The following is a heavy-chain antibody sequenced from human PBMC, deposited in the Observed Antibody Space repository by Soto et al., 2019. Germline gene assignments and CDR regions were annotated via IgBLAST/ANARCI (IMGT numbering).Heavy chain of an antibody. V-gene: IGHV3-48*01. Sequence: GRSLRLSCATSGFILSDCAMNWVRQAPGKGLEWVSYISSSSSVIDYADSVKGRFTVSRDNARNSLYLQMNSLRAEDTAVYYCARALSWGSNWYYYMDVWGKGTTVTVSS. CDR3: ARALSWGSNWYYYMDV. CDR2: ISSSSSVI. J-gene: IGHJ6*03. D-gene: IGHD7-27*01. CDR1: GFILSDCA.